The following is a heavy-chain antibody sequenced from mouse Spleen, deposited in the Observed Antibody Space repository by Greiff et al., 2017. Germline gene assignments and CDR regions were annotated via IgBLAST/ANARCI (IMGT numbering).Heavy chain of an antibody. D-gene: IGHD3-3*01. Sequence: EVQLQQSGPVLVKPGASVKMSCKASGYTFTDYYMNWVKQSHGKSLEWIGVINPYNGGTSYNQKFKGKATLTVDKTSSTAYMELNSLTSEDSAVYYCAREVVLGRYFDYWGQGTTLTVSS. J-gene: IGHJ2*01. V-gene: IGHV1-19*01. CDR1: GYTFTDYY. CDR2: INPYNGGT. CDR3: AREVVLGRYFDY.